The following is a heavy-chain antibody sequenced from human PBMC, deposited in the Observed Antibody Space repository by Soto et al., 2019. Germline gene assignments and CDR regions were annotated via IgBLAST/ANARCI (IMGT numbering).Heavy chain of an antibody. CDR3: AAVRVAAPSHFDY. CDR1: GGSISDYY. J-gene: IGHJ4*02. CDR2: IYYSGST. Sequence: QVQLQESGPGLVKSSETLSLTCSVSGGSISDYYWSWIWQPPGKGLEWIGYIYYSGSTNYNPSLKSRVTISLDTSENQFSLKLSSVTAADTAVYYCAAVRVAAPSHFDYWGQGTLVTVSS. V-gene: IGHV4-59*01. D-gene: IGHD2-8*02.